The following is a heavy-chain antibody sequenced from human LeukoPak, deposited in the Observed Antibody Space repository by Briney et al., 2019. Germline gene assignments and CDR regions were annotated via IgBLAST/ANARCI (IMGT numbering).Heavy chain of an antibody. D-gene: IGHD3-3*01. CDR1: GFTFSDYY. Sequence: GGSLRLSCAASGFTFSDYYMSWIRQAPGKGLEWVSYISSSGSTIYYADSVKGRFTISRDNAKNSLYLQMNSLRAEDTAVYYCARDDRPVLRFLEWYPIPWYPGDVWGKGTTVTVSS. CDR2: ISSSGSTI. J-gene: IGHJ6*04. CDR3: ARDDRPVLRFLEWYPIPWYPGDV. V-gene: IGHV3-11*04.